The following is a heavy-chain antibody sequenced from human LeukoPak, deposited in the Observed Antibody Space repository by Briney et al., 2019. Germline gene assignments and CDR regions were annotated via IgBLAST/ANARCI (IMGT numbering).Heavy chain of an antibody. CDR1: GFTFSSYG. CDR2: IWYDGSNK. V-gene: IGHV3-33*01. D-gene: IGHD3-10*01. Sequence: GGSLRLSCAASGFTFSSYGMHWVRQAPGKRLEWVAVIWYDGSNKYYADSVKGRFTISRDNSKNTLYLQMNSLRAEDTAVYYCATDRGHFQHWGQGTLVTVSS. CDR3: ATDRGHFQH. J-gene: IGHJ1*01.